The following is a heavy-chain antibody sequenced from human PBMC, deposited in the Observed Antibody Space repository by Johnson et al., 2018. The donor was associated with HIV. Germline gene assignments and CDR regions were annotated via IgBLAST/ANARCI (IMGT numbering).Heavy chain of an antibody. CDR1: GFTFGDYA. CDR3: AKDSERITIFGVVIEFNTNDAFDI. CDR2: IRSKAYGGTT. Sequence: VHLVESGGGLVQPGRSLRLSCTTSGFTFGDYAMNWVRQAPGKGLEWVGFIRSKAYGGTTQYAASVKGRFTISRDDSKSIAYLQMNSLRAEDTAVYYCAKDSERITIFGVVIEFNTNDAFDIWGQGTMVTVSS. J-gene: IGHJ3*02. D-gene: IGHD3-3*01. V-gene: IGHV3-49*04.